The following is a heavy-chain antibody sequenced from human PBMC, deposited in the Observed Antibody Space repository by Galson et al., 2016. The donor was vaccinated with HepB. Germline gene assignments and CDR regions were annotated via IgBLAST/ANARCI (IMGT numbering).Heavy chain of an antibody. CDR2: ISRSGDST. J-gene: IGHJ6*04. CDR1: GFTFSNYG. D-gene: IGHD1-26*01. Sequence: SLRLSCAASGFTFSNYGMTWVRQAPGKGLEVVSSISRSGDSTDYADSVKGRFTISRDNSKNTLSLQMNSLRVEDTAVYYCVQGSTAPAVWGKGPTVIVSS. V-gene: IGHV3-23*01. CDR3: VQGSTAPAV.